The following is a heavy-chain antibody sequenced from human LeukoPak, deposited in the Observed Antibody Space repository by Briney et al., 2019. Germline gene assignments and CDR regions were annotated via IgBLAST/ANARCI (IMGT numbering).Heavy chain of an antibody. CDR3: ARGNFYSGSGSSPLDY. V-gene: IGHV3-48*03. D-gene: IGHD3-10*01. Sequence: GGSLRLSCAASGFTFSSYEVNWVRQAPGKGLEWVSYISSSGSTIYYADSVKGRFAISRDNAKNTLFLQMNSLGAEDSAVYYCARGNFYSGSGSSPLDYWGQGTVVTVSS. CDR1: GFTFSSYE. CDR2: ISSSGSTI. J-gene: IGHJ4*02.